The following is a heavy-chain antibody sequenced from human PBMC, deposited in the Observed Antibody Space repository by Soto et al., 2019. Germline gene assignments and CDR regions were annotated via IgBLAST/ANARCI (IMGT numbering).Heavy chain of an antibody. CDR1: GDTFNFYS. V-gene: IGHV1-69*02. CDR3: ASSYGSGYRAFDY. D-gene: IGHD3-10*01. Sequence: QVQLVQSGAEVKRPGSSVKVSCKASGDTFNFYSINWVRQAPGLGLGWMGRVNPIVSMSNYAQKFQGRVTMTADKSTSTAYMEPSSLRSEDTAIYYCASSYGSGYRAFDYWGQGALVTVAS. J-gene: IGHJ4*02. CDR2: VNPIVSMS.